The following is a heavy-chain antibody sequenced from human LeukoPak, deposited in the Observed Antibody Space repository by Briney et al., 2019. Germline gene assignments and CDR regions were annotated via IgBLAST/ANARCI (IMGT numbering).Heavy chain of an antibody. D-gene: IGHD3-22*01. Sequence: PGGSLRLSCAASGFTFSSYSMNWVRQAPGKGLEWVSPISSSSSYIYYADSVKGRFTISRDNAKNSLYLQMNSLRAEDTAVYYCARGETTYYYDSSGYWGQGTLVTVSS. CDR1: GFTFSSYS. J-gene: IGHJ4*02. CDR2: ISSSSSYI. CDR3: ARGETTYYYDSSGY. V-gene: IGHV3-21*01.